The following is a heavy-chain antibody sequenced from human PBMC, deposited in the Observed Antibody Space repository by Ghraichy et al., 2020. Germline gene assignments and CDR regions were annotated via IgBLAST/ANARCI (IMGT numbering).Heavy chain of an antibody. Sequence: SVKVSCKASGGTFSSYAISWVRQAPGQGLEWMGGIIPIFGTANYAQKFQGRVTITADESTSTAYMELSSLRSEDTAVYYCARVQEYCSSTSCYKRAYYYYYYMDVWGKGTTVTVSS. CDR1: GGTFSSYA. CDR3: ARVQEYCSSTSCYKRAYYYYYYMDV. CDR2: IIPIFGTA. J-gene: IGHJ6*03. V-gene: IGHV1-69*13. D-gene: IGHD2-2*01.